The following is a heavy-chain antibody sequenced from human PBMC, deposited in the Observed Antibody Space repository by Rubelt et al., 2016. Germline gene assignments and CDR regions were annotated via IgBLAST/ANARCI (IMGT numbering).Heavy chain of an antibody. V-gene: IGHV3-11*01. J-gene: IGHJ6*02. CDR3: ARAYDSSGYTNRYYYYGMDV. CDR2: ISSSGSTI. D-gene: IGHD3-22*01. Sequence: KPGGSLRLSCAASGFTFSDYYMSWIRQAPGKGLEWVSYISSSGSTIYYADSVKGRFTISRDNAKNSLYLQMNSLRAEDTAVYYCARAYDSSGYTNRYYYYGMDVWGQGTTVTVSS. CDR1: GFTFSDYY.